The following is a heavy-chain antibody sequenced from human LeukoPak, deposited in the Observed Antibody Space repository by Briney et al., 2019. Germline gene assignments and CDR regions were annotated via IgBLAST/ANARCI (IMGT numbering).Heavy chain of an antibody. CDR2: INWNGGTT. Sequence: GVSLRLSCVASGLTFDDYGMSWVRQAPGKGLEWVSGINWNGGTTTYADSVKGRFTISRDNAKNSLYLQMNSLRVEDTAFYYCARNSGANVYTYSFQYWGRGTLVTVST. J-gene: IGHJ4*02. D-gene: IGHD1-26*01. V-gene: IGHV3-20*04. CDR1: GLTFDDYG. CDR3: ARNSGANVYTYSFQY.